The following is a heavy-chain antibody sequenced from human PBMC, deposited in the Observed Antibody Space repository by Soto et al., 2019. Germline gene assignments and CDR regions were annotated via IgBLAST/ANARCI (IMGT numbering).Heavy chain of an antibody. CDR2: VSASGLNT. J-gene: IGHJ4*02. V-gene: IGHV3-23*01. Sequence: EVQLLESGGKLVQPGGSLTLSCAASGLTFSTYAMAWVRQAPGKGLEWVSGVSASGLNTDYADPVKGRFYIYRDNSNNTASLHMNSLRAEDTALYYCAKERPRLTSGDYFEYWGQGTPVTVSS. CDR1: GLTFSTYA. CDR3: AKERPRLTSGDYFEY. D-gene: IGHD1-1*01.